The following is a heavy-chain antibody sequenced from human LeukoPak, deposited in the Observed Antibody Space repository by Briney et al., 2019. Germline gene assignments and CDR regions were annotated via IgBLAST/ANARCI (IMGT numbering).Heavy chain of an antibody. CDR3: ARELFDFDY. Sequence: GGSLRLSCAVSGFTFSNYAMTWVRQAPGKGLEWVSEITGSGNSTYYADSVKGRFTISRDNSKNTLYLRMNSLRAEDTAVYYCARELFDFDYWGQGTLVTVSS. J-gene: IGHJ4*02. CDR1: GFTFSNYA. D-gene: IGHD3-10*01. CDR2: ITGSGNST. V-gene: IGHV3-23*01.